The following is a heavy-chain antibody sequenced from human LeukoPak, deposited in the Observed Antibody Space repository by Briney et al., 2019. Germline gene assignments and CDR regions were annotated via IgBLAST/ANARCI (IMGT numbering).Heavy chain of an antibody. CDR1: GFTFSSYG. V-gene: IGHV3-30*02. J-gene: IGHJ4*02. Sequence: GGSLRLSCGASGFTFSSYGMHWVRQAPGKGLEWVAFIRYDGSNKYYADSVKGRFTISRDNSKNTLYLQMNSLRAEDTAVYYCARDLANLADYWGQGTLVTVSS. CDR3: ARDLANLADY. D-gene: IGHD1-14*01. CDR2: IRYDGSNK.